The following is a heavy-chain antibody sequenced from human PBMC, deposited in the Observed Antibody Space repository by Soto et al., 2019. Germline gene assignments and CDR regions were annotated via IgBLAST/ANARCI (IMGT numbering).Heavy chain of an antibody. V-gene: IGHV4-39*01. Sequence: QLQLQESGPGLVKPSETLSLTCTVSGGSISSSSYYWGWIRQPPGKGLEWIGSISYSGSTYYNPYLKSRVSISVDTSKNQFSLKLRSVTAADTAIYYCARHVPDSGSYWQDLGSVESWGQGTLVTVSS. CDR3: ARHVPDSGSYWQDLGSVES. D-gene: IGHD1-26*01. CDR2: ISYSGST. CDR1: GGSISSSSYY. J-gene: IGHJ4*02.